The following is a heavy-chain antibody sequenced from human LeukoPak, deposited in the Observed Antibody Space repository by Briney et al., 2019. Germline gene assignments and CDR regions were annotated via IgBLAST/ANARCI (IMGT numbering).Heavy chain of an antibody. Sequence: GGSLRLSCAASGFTFSSYSMNWVRQAPGKGLEWVSYISSSSSIIYYADSVKGRFTISRDNAKNSLYLQMNSLRDEDTAVYYCARDGLVLRFLEWLFLDYWGQGTLVTVSS. D-gene: IGHD3-3*01. CDR1: GFTFSSYS. V-gene: IGHV3-48*02. J-gene: IGHJ4*02. CDR2: ISSSSSII. CDR3: ARDGLVLRFLEWLFLDY.